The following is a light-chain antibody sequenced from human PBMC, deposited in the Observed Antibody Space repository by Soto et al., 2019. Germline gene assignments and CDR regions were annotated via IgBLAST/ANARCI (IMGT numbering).Light chain of an antibody. J-gene: IGKJ1*01. Sequence: AIRMTQSPSSFSASTGDRVTITCRASQGISSYLAWYQQKPGKAPKLLIYAASTLKSGVPSRFSGSGSGTDFTLTISCLQSEDFASYYCQQYYSYPLAFGQGTKVEIK. CDR1: QGISSY. CDR2: AAS. V-gene: IGKV1-8*01. CDR3: QQYYSYPLA.